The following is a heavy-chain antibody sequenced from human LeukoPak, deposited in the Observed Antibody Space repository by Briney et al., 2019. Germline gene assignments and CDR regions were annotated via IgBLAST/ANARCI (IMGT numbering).Heavy chain of an antibody. D-gene: IGHD6-13*01. CDR3: ARDPRYSSSWYYYYYYMDV. CDR2: INTNTGNP. CDR1: GYTFTSYA. V-gene: IGHV7-4-1*02. J-gene: IGHJ6*03. Sequence: ASVKVSCKASGYTFTSYAMNWVRQAPGQGLEWMGWINTNTGNPTYAQGFTGRFVFSLDTSVSTAYLQISSLKAEDTAVYYCARDPRYSSSWYYYYYYMDVWGKGTTVTVSS.